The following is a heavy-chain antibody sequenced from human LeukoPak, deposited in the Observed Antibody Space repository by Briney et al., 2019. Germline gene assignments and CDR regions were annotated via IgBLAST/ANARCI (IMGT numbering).Heavy chain of an antibody. Sequence: ASVKVSCKASGYTFTSYYMHWVRQAPGQGLEWMGIINPSGGSTSNAQKFQGRVTMTRDTSTSTVYMELSSLRSEDTAVYYCATLIAAADLDYWGQGTLVTVSS. V-gene: IGHV1-46*01. J-gene: IGHJ4*02. CDR2: INPSGGST. CDR1: GYTFTSYY. D-gene: IGHD6-13*01. CDR3: ATLIAAADLDY.